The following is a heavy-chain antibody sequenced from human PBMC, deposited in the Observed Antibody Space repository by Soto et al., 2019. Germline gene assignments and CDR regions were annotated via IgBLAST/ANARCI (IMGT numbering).Heavy chain of an antibody. J-gene: IGHJ4*02. V-gene: IGHV3-30*18. CDR1: GFTFSSFG. Sequence: PGGPLRLSCSASGFTFSSFGMHWVRQVPGKGLEWVALISYDGSKKYYADSVKGRFTISRDKSKNTLYLQMNSLRVEDTAVYYCAKDRGWSSADLDYWGQGTLVTVSS. CDR3: AKDRGWSSADLDY. CDR2: ISYDGSKK. D-gene: IGHD6-19*01.